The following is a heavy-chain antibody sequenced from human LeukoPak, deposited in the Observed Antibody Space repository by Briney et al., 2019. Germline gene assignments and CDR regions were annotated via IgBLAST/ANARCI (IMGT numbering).Heavy chain of an antibody. V-gene: IGHV4-59*11. CDR1: GGSISSHY. Sequence: PSETLSLTCTVSGGSISSHYWSWIRQPPGKGLEWIGYIYYSGSTNYNPSLKSRVTISVDTSKNQFSLKLSSVTPADTAVYYCARSYTAMVRYFDNWGQGTLVTVSS. CDR2: IYYSGST. D-gene: IGHD5-18*01. CDR3: ARSYTAMVRYFDN. J-gene: IGHJ4*02.